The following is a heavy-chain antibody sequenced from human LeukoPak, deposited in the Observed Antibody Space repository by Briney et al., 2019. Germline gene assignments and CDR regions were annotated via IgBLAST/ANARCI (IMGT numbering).Heavy chain of an antibody. V-gene: IGHV4-59*01. D-gene: IGHD3-22*01. CDR1: GGSISSYY. CDR3: AREEDSSGYYY. J-gene: IGHJ4*02. Sequence: SEILSLTCTVSGGSISSYYWSWIRQPPGKGLEWIGYIYYSGSTNYNPSLKSRVTISVDTSKNQFSLKLSSVTAADTAVYYCAREEDSSGYYYWGQGTLVTVSS. CDR2: IYYSGST.